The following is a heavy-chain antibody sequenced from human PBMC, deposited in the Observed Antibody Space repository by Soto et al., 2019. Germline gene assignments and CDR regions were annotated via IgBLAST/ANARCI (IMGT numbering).Heavy chain of an antibody. Sequence: SATMYLTFTVSGDSISSYYWGWIRQPPGKGLEWIGYIYYSGSTNYNPSLKSRVTISVDTSKNQFSLKLSSVTAADTAVYYCARGAARPTFDYWGQGTLVTGSS. D-gene: IGHD6-6*01. J-gene: IGHJ4*02. V-gene: IGHV4-59*01. CDR3: ARGAARPTFDY. CDR1: GDSISSYY. CDR2: IYYSGST.